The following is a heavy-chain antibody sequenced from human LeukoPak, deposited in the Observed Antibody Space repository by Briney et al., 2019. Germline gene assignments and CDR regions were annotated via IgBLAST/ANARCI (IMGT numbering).Heavy chain of an antibody. V-gene: IGHV1-8*01. CDR2: MNPNSGNT. D-gene: IGHD3-22*01. Sequence: ASVKVSCKASGYTFTSYDINWVRQATGQGLEWMGWMNPNSGNTGYAQKLQGRVTMTTDTSTGTAYMELRSLRSDDTAVYYCARDYDSSGYYFDYWGQGTLVTVSS. CDR1: GYTFTSYD. CDR3: ARDYDSSGYYFDY. J-gene: IGHJ4*02.